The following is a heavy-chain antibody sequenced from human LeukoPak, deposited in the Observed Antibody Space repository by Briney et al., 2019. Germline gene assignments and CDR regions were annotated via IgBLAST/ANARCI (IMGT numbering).Heavy chain of an antibody. CDR2: INPNSGGT. J-gene: IGHJ5*02. D-gene: IGHD2-21*01. CDR1: GYSFTDYY. V-gene: IGHV1-2*02. Sequence: ASVKVSCKTSGYSFTDYYMHWVRQAPGQGLEWMGWINPNSGGTSSAQKFQGRVTMTRDTSITTVYMEVSWLTSDDTAIYYCARSDRLHGGPYLIGPWGQGTLVTVSS. CDR3: ARSDRLHGGPYLIGP.